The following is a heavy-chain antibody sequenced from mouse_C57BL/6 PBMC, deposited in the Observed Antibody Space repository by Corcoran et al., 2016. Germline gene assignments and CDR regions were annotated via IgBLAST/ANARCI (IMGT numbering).Heavy chain of an antibody. D-gene: IGHD1-1*01. CDR3: ARYYYGSSWRDAMDY. CDR1: GYTFTDYY. V-gene: IGHV1-19*01. Sequence: EVQLQQSGPVLVKPGASVKMSCKASGYTFTDYYMNWVKQSHGKSLEWIGVINPYNGGTSYNQKFKGKATLTVDKSSSTAYMELNSLTSEDSAVYYCARYYYGSSWRDAMDYWGQGTSVTVSS. J-gene: IGHJ4*01. CDR2: INPYNGGT.